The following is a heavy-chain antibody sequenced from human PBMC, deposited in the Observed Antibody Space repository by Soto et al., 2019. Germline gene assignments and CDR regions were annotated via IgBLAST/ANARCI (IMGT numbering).Heavy chain of an antibody. CDR2: INAGNGNT. D-gene: IGHD4-17*01. CDR1: GYTFTSYA. Sequence: ASVKVSCKASGYTFTSYAMHWVRQAPGQRHEWMGWINAGNGNTKYSQKFQGRVTITRDTSASTAYMELSSLRYEDTAVYYCARDLVKTVTTSNYYYYGMDVWGQGTTVTVSS. J-gene: IGHJ6*02. CDR3: ARDLVKTVTTSNYYYYGMDV. V-gene: IGHV1-3*01.